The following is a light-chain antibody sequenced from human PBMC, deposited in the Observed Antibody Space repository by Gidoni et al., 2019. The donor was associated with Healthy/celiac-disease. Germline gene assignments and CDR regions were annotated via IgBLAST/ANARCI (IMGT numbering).Light chain of an antibody. V-gene: IGKV3-20*01. Sequence: ELVLTQSPGTLSLTPGERATLSCSASQSVSSSYLAWYQQKPGQAPRLLIYGASSRDTGIPERFSGSGSGTDFTLTISRLEPEDFAVYYCQQYGSSPRTFGQGTKVEIK. CDR3: QQYGSSPRT. CDR2: GAS. CDR1: QSVSSSY. J-gene: IGKJ1*01.